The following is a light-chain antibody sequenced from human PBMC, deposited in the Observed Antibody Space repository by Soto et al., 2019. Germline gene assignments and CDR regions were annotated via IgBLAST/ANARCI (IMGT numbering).Light chain of an antibody. CDR2: DVS. J-gene: IGLJ2*01. CDR3: SSYIASSTSVA. V-gene: IGLV2-14*03. Sequence: QSALTQPASVSGSPGQSITISCNGTSSDVGGYNFVSWYQHHPGKAPKLMIYDVSNRPSGVSNRFSGSKSGNTASLTISGLQAEDEADYYCSSYIASSTSVAFGGGTKLTVL. CDR1: SSDVGGYNF.